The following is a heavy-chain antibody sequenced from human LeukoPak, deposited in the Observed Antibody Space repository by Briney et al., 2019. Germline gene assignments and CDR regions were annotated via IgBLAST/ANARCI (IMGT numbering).Heavy chain of an antibody. J-gene: IGHJ4*02. Sequence: GGSLRLSCAASGFTFSSYAMNWVRQAPGKGLEWVSGISNSGGSTYYADSVKGRFTISRDDSKNTLYLQMNSLRAEDTAVYYCAKETSSSFDYWGQGTLVTVSS. CDR3: AKETSSSFDY. CDR1: GFTFSSYA. V-gene: IGHV3-23*01. D-gene: IGHD6-6*01. CDR2: ISNSGGST.